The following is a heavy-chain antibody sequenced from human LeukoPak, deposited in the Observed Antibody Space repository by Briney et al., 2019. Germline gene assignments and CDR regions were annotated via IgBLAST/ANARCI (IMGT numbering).Heavy chain of an antibody. CDR1: GGTFSSYA. CDR2: IIPIFGTA. Sequence: ASVKVSCKASGGTFSSYAISWVRQAPGQGLEWMGGIIPIFGTANYAQKFQGRVTITADESTSTAYMELSSLRSEDTAVYYCARVYGTGTTDNWFDPWGQGTLVTASS. CDR3: ARVYGTGTTDNWFDP. J-gene: IGHJ5*02. V-gene: IGHV1-69*13. D-gene: IGHD1-14*01.